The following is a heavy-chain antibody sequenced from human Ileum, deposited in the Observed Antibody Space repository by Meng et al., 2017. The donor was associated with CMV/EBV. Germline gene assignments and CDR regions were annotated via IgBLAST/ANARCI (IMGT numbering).Heavy chain of an antibody. D-gene: IGHD6-6*01. Sequence: GESLKISCAASGFTFSNWWVHWVRHAPGKGLVWVSRINSDGTSTTYADSVKGRFTISRDNSKNTLYLQMNSLRAEDTAVYYCAKVSSSSAAYWGQGTLVTVSS. CDR2: INSDGTST. J-gene: IGHJ4*02. CDR1: GFTFSNWW. V-gene: IGHV3-74*01. CDR3: AKVSSSSAAY.